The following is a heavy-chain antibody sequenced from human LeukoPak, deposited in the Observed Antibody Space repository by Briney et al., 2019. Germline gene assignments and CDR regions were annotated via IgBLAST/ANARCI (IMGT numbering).Heavy chain of an antibody. CDR2: ISYDGSNK. J-gene: IGHJ5*02. D-gene: IGHD3-16*02. V-gene: IGHV3-30-3*01. Sequence: PGGSLRLSCAASGFTFSSYAMHWVRQAPGKGLEWVAVISYDGSNKYYADSVKGRFTISRDNSKNTLYLQMNSLRAEDTAVYYCARDLVSYRRSQRRYWFDPWGQGTLVTVSS. CDR1: GFTFSSYA. CDR3: ARDLVSYRRSQRRYWFDP.